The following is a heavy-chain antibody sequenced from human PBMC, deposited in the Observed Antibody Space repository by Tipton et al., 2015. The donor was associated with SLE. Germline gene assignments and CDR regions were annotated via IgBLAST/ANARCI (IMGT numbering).Heavy chain of an antibody. Sequence: TLSLTCSVSGGSINNSPYYWGWIRQPPGKGLEWIGSIFHSGSTNYNTSLKSRVTIFGDTSRNQFSLKLSSVTAADTAVYYCARRDCITTSCYFDYWGQGILLIVSS. CDR3: ARRDCITTSCYFDY. D-gene: IGHD2-2*01. V-gene: IGHV4-39*01. CDR1: GGSINNSPYY. CDR2: IFHSGST. J-gene: IGHJ4*02.